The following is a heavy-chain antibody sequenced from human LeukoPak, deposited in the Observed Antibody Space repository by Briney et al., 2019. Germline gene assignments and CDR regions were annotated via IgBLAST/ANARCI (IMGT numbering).Heavy chain of an antibody. D-gene: IGHD3-3*01. Sequence: GGSLRLSSAASGFTFSSYAMSWVRQAPGKGLEWVSAISGSAGSTYYADSVKGRFTISRDNSKNTLYLQMNSLRAEDTAVYYCAKDKGVAGHDYWGQGTLVTVSS. V-gene: IGHV3-23*01. CDR3: AKDKGVAGHDY. CDR1: GFTFSSYA. J-gene: IGHJ4*02. CDR2: ISGSAGST.